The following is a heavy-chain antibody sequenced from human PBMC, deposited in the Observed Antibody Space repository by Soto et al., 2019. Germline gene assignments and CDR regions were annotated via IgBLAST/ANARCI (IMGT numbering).Heavy chain of an antibody. CDR1: GGFINSGGYS. CDR3: VGQYCTDGVCYAPDGWFDP. J-gene: IGHJ5*02. V-gene: IGHV4-30-2*01. Sequence: PSETLSLTCSVSGGFINSGGYSWSWIRQPPGKGLEWIGYIYPTGMTSHNPSLKSRVTISIDRSKKQFSLKLTSVTAADTAIYYCVGQYCTDGVCYAPDGWFDPWGQGALVTVSS. CDR2: IYPTGMT. D-gene: IGHD2-8*01.